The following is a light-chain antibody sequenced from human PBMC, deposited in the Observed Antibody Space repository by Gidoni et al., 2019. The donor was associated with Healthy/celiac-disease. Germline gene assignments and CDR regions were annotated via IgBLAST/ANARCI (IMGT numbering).Light chain of an antibody. CDR3: QQYGSTPPIT. J-gene: IGKJ5*01. V-gene: IGKV3-20*01. Sequence: EIVLTQPLATLSLSPGERATLSCRASQSFSSSYLAWYQQKPGQAPRLLIYGASSRATGIPDRISGSGSGRDFTLTISRLEPDDVAVYYCQQYGSTPPITFXQXTQLEIK. CDR2: GAS. CDR1: QSFSSSY.